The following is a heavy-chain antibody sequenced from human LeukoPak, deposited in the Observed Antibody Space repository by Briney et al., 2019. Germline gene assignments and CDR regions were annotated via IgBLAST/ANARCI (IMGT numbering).Heavy chain of an antibody. V-gene: IGHV1-2*04. D-gene: IGHD2-2*01. CDR1: GSPFSDYY. Sequence: ASVEVSCQASGSPFSDYYMHWVRLAPGQGLEWMGWVNPNSGGTNYLQKVQGWVTMTRDTTINTAYMEQSRLTSDDTAVYYCARANFLYCSSTSCLFDYWGQGTLVTVSS. CDR2: VNPNSGGT. CDR3: ARANFLYCSSTSCLFDY. J-gene: IGHJ4*02.